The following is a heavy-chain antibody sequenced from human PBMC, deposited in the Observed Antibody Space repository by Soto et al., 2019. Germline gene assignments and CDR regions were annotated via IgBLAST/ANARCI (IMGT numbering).Heavy chain of an antibody. CDR1: AGSISSGDYY. J-gene: IGHJ4*02. D-gene: IGHD3-10*01. CDR3: AGSYGYYFDS. Sequence: SETLSLTCTVSAGSISSGDYYWSWICQPPGKGLEWIGYIYYSGSTYYNPSLESRVTISVDTSKNQFSLKMRSVSAADTAVYYCAGSYGYYFDSWGQGTTVTVSS. CDR2: IYYSGST. V-gene: IGHV4-30-4*01.